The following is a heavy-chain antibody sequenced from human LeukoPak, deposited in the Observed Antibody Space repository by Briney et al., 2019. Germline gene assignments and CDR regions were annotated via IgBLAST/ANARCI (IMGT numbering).Heavy chain of an antibody. CDR3: ARADGNTWSSYYYYMDV. Sequence: QTGGSLRLSCAASGFTFSSYSMNWVRQAPGKGLEWVSYISSSSSTIYYADSVKGRFTISRDNAKNSLYLQMNSLRAEDTAVYYCARADGNTWSSYYYYMDVWGKGTTVTVSS. CDR2: ISSSSSTI. D-gene: IGHD5-24*01. CDR1: GFTFSSYS. J-gene: IGHJ6*03. V-gene: IGHV3-48*01.